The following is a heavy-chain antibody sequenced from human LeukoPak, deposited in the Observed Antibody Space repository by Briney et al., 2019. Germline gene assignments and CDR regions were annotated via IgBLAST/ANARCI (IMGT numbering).Heavy chain of an antibody. Sequence: GGSLRLSCAASGFTFSSYEMNWVRQAPGKGLEWVSAISGSGGSTYYADSVKGRFTISRDNSKNTLYLQMNSLRAEDTAVYYCAKALEGSGSYRRRRSSYYYMDVWGKGTTVTVSS. CDR2: ISGSGGST. D-gene: IGHD3-10*01. J-gene: IGHJ6*03. CDR1: GFTFSSYE. CDR3: AKALEGSGSYRRRRSSYYYMDV. V-gene: IGHV3-23*01.